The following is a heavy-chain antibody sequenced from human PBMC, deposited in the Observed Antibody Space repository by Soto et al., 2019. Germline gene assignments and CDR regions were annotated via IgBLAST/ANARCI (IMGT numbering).Heavy chain of an antibody. CDR3: ARDGVEAGLYLDN. D-gene: IGHD6-19*01. Sequence: EVQLLESGGGWVQPGGSLRLSCAASGFTFSTYAMTWVRLAPGRGLEWVANINQDGSEKYYVDSVKGRFIISRDNAKNSLYLQMNSLRVEDTAVYYCARDGVEAGLYLDNWGQGTLVTVSS. CDR1: GFTFSTYA. V-gene: IGHV3-7*01. CDR2: INQDGSEK. J-gene: IGHJ4*02.